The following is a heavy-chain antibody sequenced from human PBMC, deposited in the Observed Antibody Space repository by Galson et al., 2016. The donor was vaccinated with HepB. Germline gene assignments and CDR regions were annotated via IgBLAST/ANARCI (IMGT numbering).Heavy chain of an antibody. CDR2: VYYRSTWYN. CDR1: GDSVSNNIAA. V-gene: IGHV6-1*01. CDR3: ARAGGLNENFHFDY. J-gene: IGHJ4*02. Sequence: CAISGDSVSNNIAAWNWIRQSPSRGLQWLGRVYYRSTWYNDYAVSVRSRITINPDTSKNKLSLQLSSVTPEDTAVYYCARAGGLNENFHFDYWGQGTLVTVSS. D-gene: IGHD1-1*01.